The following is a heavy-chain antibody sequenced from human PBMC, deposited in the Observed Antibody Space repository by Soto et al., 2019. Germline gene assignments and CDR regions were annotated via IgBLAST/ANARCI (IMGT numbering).Heavy chain of an antibody. Sequence: ASVKVSCKAYGYTFTSYAMHWVRQAHGQRVEWMEWINAGNDNTKYSQKFQGRVTITRDTSASTAYMELSSLRSEDTAVYYCERDSIAYCGGDCYRGGFVYWGQGTLVTVSS. V-gene: IGHV1-3*01. D-gene: IGHD2-21*02. J-gene: IGHJ4*02. CDR1: GYTFTSYA. CDR2: INAGNDNT. CDR3: ERDSIAYCGGDCYRGGFVY.